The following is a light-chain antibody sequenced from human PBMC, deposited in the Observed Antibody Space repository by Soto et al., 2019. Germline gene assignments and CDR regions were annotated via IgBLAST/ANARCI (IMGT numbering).Light chain of an antibody. CDR1: QSVNSN. CDR3: QQHNNWPFT. J-gene: IGKJ3*01. Sequence: EIMMTQSPVTLSVSPGERATLSCRASQSVNSNSAWYQQKPGQAPRLLIYGASTRATGIPASSIGNGSGTEFTLTASSLQPDDFAIYYCQQHNNWPFTFGPGTKVDIK. CDR2: GAS. V-gene: IGKV3-15*01.